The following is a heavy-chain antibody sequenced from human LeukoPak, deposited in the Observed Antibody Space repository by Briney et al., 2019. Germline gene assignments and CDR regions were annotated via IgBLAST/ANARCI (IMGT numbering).Heavy chain of an antibody. Sequence: SETLSLTCTVSGGSISSRSYFWGWIRQPPGKGLEWIGSIYYKGNTYLNPSLKSRVTISEDTSKNQFSLKLNSLTAADTAVYYCASGGGDSDAFDIWGQGTMVTVSS. D-gene: IGHD2-21*01. V-gene: IGHV4-39*07. J-gene: IGHJ3*02. CDR3: ASGGGDSDAFDI. CDR2: IYYKGNT. CDR1: GGSISSRSYF.